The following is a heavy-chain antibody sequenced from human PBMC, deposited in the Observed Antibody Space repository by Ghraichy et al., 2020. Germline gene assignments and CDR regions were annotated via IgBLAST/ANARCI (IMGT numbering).Heavy chain of an antibody. CDR3: ARLSTPFYGMDV. CDR2: IWYDGTNY. J-gene: IGHJ6*02. CDR1: GFIFSDYG. Sequence: LSLTCAASGFIFSDYGIYWVRQAPGKGLEWVAVIWYDGTNYYEADSVKGRFTVSRDNSKNTVYLQMNTLRVEDTAVYYSARLSTPFYGMDVWGQGTTVIVSS. D-gene: IGHD3-16*02. V-gene: IGHV3-33*01.